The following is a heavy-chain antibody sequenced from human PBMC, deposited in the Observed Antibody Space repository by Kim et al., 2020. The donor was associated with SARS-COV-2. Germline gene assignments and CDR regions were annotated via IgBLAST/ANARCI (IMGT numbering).Heavy chain of an antibody. V-gene: IGHV3-30*18. CDR1: GFTFISYG. Sequence: GGSLRLSCAASGFTFISYGMHWVRQAPGKGLEWVAVISYDGSNKDYADSVKGRFTISRDNSKNTLDLQMNSLRAEDTAVYYCAKGRVTYYYGSGSYYFPDYWGQGTLVIVSS. CDR2: ISYDGSNK. CDR3: AKGRVTYYYGSGSYYFPDY. D-gene: IGHD3-10*01. J-gene: IGHJ4*02.